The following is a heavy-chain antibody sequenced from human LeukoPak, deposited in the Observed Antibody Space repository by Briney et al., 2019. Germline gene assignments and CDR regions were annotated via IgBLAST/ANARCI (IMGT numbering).Heavy chain of an antibody. CDR3: ARGRSSWSNSDPFAI. CDR1: GGSISSYY. V-gene: IGHV4-59*08. CDR2: IYYSGST. D-gene: IGHD6-13*01. J-gene: IGHJ3*02. Sequence: SETLSLTCTVSGGSISSYYWSWIRQPPGKGLEWRGYIYYSGSTNYNPSLKSRVTISVETSKNKISLKLSSVTAADTAVYYCARGRSSWSNSDPFAIWGQGTMVTVSS.